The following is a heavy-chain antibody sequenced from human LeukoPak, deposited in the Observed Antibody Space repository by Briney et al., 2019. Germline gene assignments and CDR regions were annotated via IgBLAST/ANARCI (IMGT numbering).Heavy chain of an antibody. CDR3: VKDDGRVKGHIDY. J-gene: IGHJ4*02. V-gene: IGHV3-33*06. D-gene: IGHD5-24*01. Sequence: GGSLRLSCAASGFTFTNYGMHWVRQAPGKELEWVAVIWFDGSKKYYADSVKGRFTISRDNSKNTVYMQMNSMRVEDTAVYYCVKDDGRVKGHIDYWGQGTPVTVSS. CDR1: GFTFTNYG. CDR2: IWFDGSKK.